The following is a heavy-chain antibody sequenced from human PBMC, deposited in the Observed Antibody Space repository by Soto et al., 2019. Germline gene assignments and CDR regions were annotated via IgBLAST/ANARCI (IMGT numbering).Heavy chain of an antibody. CDR3: ARLSYDSTGYYSALRY. V-gene: IGHV4-31*03. D-gene: IGHD3-22*01. CDR1: GDSISSGDYS. CDR2: IYFSRGA. Sequence: QVQLQESGPGLVKPSQTLSLTCTVSGDSISSGDYSWTWIRQHPGKGLEWIGYIYFSRGAYYNPSLQSRVTIAIDASNNQFSLKLPSMTDGDTAVYYCARLSYDSTGYYSALRYWGQGTLVTVSS. J-gene: IGHJ4*02.